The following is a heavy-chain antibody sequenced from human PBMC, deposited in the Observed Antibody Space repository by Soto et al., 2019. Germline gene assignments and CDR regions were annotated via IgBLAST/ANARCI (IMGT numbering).Heavy chain of an antibody. J-gene: IGHJ4*02. CDR3: ARESEDLTSNFDY. CDR2: ISSTTNYI. V-gene: IGHV3-21*06. CDR1: GFTFTRYS. Sequence: GGSLRLSCAASGFTFTRYSMNWVRQAPGKGLEWVSSISSTTNYIYYGDSMKGRFAISRDNVKNSLYLKMNSLRAEDTAVYYCARESEDLTSNFDYWGQGTLVTVSS.